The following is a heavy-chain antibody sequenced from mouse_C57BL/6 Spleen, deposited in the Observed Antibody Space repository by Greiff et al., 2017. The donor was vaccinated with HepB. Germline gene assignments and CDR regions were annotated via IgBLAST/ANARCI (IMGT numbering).Heavy chain of an antibody. J-gene: IGHJ2*01. CDR3: ARYHDYCSRWYYFDY. D-gene: IGHD1-1*01. CDR1: GYAFSSSW. CDR2: IYPGDGDT. Sequence: VQLQQSGPELVKPGASVKISCKASGYAFSSSWMNWVKQRPGKGLEWIGRIYPGDGDTNYNGKFKGKATLTADKSSSTAYMQLRSLTSEDSAVYSCARYHDYCSRWYYFDYWGQGTTLTVSS. V-gene: IGHV1-82*01.